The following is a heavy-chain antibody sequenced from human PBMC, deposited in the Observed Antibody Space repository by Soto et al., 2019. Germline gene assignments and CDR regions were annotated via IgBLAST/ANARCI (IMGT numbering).Heavy chain of an antibody. CDR2: ISAGGSDT. V-gene: IGHV3-23*01. J-gene: IGHJ4*02. Sequence: QPGGSLRLSCVASGFVFSDYAMSWVCQAPGKGLEWVSAISAGGSDTYYADSVKGRFTVSRVNSKNTLYLQMNTLRAEDTAIYYCASVPIWCGSSSCYTEGFDSWGQGTLVTVSS. CDR3: ASVPIWCGSSSCYTEGFDS. CDR1: GFVFSDYA. D-gene: IGHD2-2*01.